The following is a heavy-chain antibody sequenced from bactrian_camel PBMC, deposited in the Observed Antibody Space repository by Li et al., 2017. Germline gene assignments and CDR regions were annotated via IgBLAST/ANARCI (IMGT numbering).Heavy chain of an antibody. CDR2: INSDGTNA. V-gene: IGHV3S40*01. J-gene: IGHJ4*01. D-gene: IGHD4*01. Sequence: DVQLVESGGGLVQPGGSLRLSCAASGFTFSSYGMSWVRQNPGKGLEWVSGINSDGTNAYYRDSLKGRFTISQNNAKNTVYLQMNSLKSEDTAVYYCAAGRNFPRLRYDCISGSRRMGYNVWGQGTQVTVS. CDR3: AAGRNFPRLRYDCISGSRRMGYNV. CDR1: GFTFSSYG.